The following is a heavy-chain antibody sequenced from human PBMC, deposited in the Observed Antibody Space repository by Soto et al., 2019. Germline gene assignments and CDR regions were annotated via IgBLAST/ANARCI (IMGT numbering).Heavy chain of an antibody. CDR2: IYYSGST. D-gene: IGHD3-3*01. CDR3: ASTHYDFWSGYSQGARGDYFDY. J-gene: IGHJ4*02. V-gene: IGHV4-39*01. CDR1: GGSISSSSYY. Sequence: QLQLQESGPGLVKPSETLSLTCTVSGGSISSSSYYWGWIRQPPGKGLEWIGSIYYSGSTYYNPSLKSRVTISVDTSKNQFSLKLSSVTAADTAVYYCASTHYDFWSGYSQGARGDYFDYWGQGTLVTVSS.